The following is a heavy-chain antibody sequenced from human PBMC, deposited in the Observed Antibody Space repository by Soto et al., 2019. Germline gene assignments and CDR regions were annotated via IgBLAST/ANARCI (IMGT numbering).Heavy chain of an antibody. V-gene: IGHV1-8*01. CDR2: MNPNSGNT. Sequence: QVQLVQSGAEVKKPGASVKVSCKASGYTFTSYDINWVRQATGQGLEWMGWMNPNSGNTGYAQKFQGRVTMTRNTSISTAYTELRSLRCEDTPVYYGAREVAGYVGNWGPGTLVTVSS. CDR3: AREVAGYVGN. CDR1: GYTFTSYD. J-gene: IGHJ4*02. D-gene: IGHD6-19*01.